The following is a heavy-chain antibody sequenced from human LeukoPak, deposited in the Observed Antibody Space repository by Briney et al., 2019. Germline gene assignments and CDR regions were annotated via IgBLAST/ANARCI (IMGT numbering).Heavy chain of an antibody. CDR1: GYTFTSYG. J-gene: IGHJ4*02. V-gene: IGHV1-18*01. CDR3: AREGVYGDYRGDPFDY. Sequence: ASVKVSCKASGYTFTSYGISWVRQAPGQGLEWMGWISAYNGNTNYAQKLQGRVTMTTDTSTSTAYMELRSLRSDDTAVYYCAREGVYGDYRGDPFDYWGQGTLVTVSS. CDR2: ISAYNGNT. D-gene: IGHD4-17*01.